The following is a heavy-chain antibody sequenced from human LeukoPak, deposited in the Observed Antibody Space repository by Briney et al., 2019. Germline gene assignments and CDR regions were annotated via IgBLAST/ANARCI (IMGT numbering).Heavy chain of an antibody. CDR3: ASETTVSQYYYYYYYMDV. D-gene: IGHD4-17*01. V-gene: IGHV4-39*07. Sequence: PSETLSLTCTVSGGSISSSSYHWGWIRQPPGKGLEWIGSIYYGGSTDYNPSLKSRVTISVDTSKNQFSLKLSSVTAADTAVYYCASETTVSQYYYYYYYMDVWGKGTTVTVSS. CDR1: GGSISSSSYH. J-gene: IGHJ6*03. CDR2: IYYGGST.